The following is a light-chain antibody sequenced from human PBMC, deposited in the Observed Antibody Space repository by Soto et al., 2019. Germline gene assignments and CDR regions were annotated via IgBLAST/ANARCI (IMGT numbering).Light chain of an antibody. Sequence: QSVLTQPASVSGSPGQSITISCAGSSSDVGGHNYVSWYQQHPGKAPKLLIYEVTNRPSGVSNRFSGSKSGNTASLTISGLQAEDESYYYCSSYTRSTSPSVFGTGPKVAVL. CDR2: EVT. CDR1: SSDVGGHNY. J-gene: IGLJ1*01. V-gene: IGLV2-14*01. CDR3: SSYTRSTSPSV.